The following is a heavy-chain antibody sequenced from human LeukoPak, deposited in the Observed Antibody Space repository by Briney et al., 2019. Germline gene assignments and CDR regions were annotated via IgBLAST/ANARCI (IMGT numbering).Heavy chain of an antibody. D-gene: IGHD3-10*01. V-gene: IGHV3-43*02. J-gene: IGHJ3*02. CDR2: ISGDGGTT. Sequence: GGSLRLSCAASGFTFDDYAMHWVRQAPGKGLEWVSLISGDGGTTYHADSVKGRFTISRDNSKNSLYLQMNSLRTEDTALYYRAKVTTYGNLRGAYDIWGQGTMVTVSS. CDR1: GFTFDDYA. CDR3: AKVTTYGNLRGAYDI.